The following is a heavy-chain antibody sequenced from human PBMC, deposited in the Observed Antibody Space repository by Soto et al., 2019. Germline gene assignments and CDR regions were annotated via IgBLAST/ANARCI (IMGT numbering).Heavy chain of an antibody. D-gene: IGHD3-22*01. CDR3: TTDLKDSSAYYYSF. Sequence: SVSNSWMNWVRQASGKGLEWVGRIKTKTDGGTTGYAAPVKGRFTISRDDPKNTLYLQMDSLKTEDTAMYYCTTDLKDSSAYYYSFWGQGTLVTVSS. CDR2: IKTKTDGGTT. CDR1: SVSNSW. J-gene: IGHJ4*02. V-gene: IGHV3-15*07.